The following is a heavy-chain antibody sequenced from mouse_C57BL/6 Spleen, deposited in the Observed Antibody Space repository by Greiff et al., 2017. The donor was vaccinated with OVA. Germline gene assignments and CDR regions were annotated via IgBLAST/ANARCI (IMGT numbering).Heavy chain of an antibody. V-gene: IGHV1-82*01. J-gene: IGHJ2*01. CDR3: ARGGLRRDYFGY. D-gene: IGHD2-4*01. Sequence: QVQLQQSGPELVKPGASVKISCKASGYAFSSSWMNWVKQRHGKGLEWIGRIYPGDGDTNYNGKFKGKATLTADKSSSTAYMQLSSLTSEDSAVYFCARGGLRRDYFGYWGQGTTLTVSS. CDR1: GYAFSSSW. CDR2: IYPGDGDT.